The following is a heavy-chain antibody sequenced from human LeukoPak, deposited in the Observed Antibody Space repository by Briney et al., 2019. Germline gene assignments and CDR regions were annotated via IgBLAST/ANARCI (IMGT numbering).Heavy chain of an antibody. V-gene: IGHV3-11*05. CDR2: ISGSSNDI. Sequence: GGSLRLSCAASGFSFSGSYMSWIRQAPGKGLEWVSYISGSSNDINYADSVKGRFTVSRDNTKNSLFLLMNSLRAEDTAVYYCAKATTVGLGVVDCWGQGTLVTVSS. CDR3: AKATTVGLGVVDC. CDR1: GFSFSGSY. J-gene: IGHJ4*02. D-gene: IGHD1/OR15-1a*01.